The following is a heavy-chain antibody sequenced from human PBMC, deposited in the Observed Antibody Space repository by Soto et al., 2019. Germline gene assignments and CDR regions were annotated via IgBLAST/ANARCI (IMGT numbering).Heavy chain of an antibody. CDR2: ISTDGSTT. CDR1: GFTFSGYW. CDR3: ARQGSYQFFQH. J-gene: IGHJ1*01. V-gene: IGHV3-74*01. Sequence: GSLRLSCAASGFTFSGYWMHWVRQAPGKGLVWVSRISTDGSTTTYADSAEGRFTISRDNAKNTLYLQMNSLRAEDTAVYYCARQGSYQFFQHWGQGTLVTVSS. D-gene: IGHD3-16*01.